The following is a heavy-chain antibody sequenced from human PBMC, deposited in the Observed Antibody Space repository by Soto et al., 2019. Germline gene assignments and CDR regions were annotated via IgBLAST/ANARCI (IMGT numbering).Heavy chain of an antibody. V-gene: IGHV3-21*01. CDR1: GFTFSSYS. D-gene: IGHD1-7*01. CDR2: ISSSSSYI. Sequence: EVQLVESGGGLVKPGGSLRLSCAASGFTFSSYSMNWVRQAPGKGLEWVSSISSSSSYIYYADSVKGRFTISRDNAKNSLYLQMNSLRAEDTAVYYCARDPGRMWENWNSGLGWFDPWGQGTLVTVSS. CDR3: ARDPGRMWENWNSGLGWFDP. J-gene: IGHJ5*02.